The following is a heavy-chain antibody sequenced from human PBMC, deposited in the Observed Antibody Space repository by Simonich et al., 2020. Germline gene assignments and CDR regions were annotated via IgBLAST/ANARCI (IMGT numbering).Heavy chain of an antibody. CDR1: GYSLSSGYY. Sequence: QVQLQESGPGLVKPSETLSLTCAVSGYSLSSGYYWGWIRQPPGKGLGWIGSIYHSGSTDYNTSLNGRVTISVATSKNQFSLKLSSVTATDTAVYYCARESTNGAAGTSPLRWFDPWGQGTLVTVSS. J-gene: IGHJ5*02. CDR3: ARESTNGAAGTSPLRWFDP. V-gene: IGHV4-38-2*02. CDR2: IYHSGST. D-gene: IGHD6-13*01.